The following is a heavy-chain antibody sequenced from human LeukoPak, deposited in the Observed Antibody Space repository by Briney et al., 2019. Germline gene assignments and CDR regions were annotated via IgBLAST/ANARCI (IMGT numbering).Heavy chain of an antibody. J-gene: IGHJ4*02. CDR1: GGSFSGYY. V-gene: IGHV4-34*01. CDR3: ARGTPYNFDY. CDR2: INHSGST. Sequence: SETLSLTCAVYGGSFSGYYWSWFRQPPGKGLEWIGEINHSGSTNYNPSLKSRVTISVDTSKNQFSLKLSSVTAADTAVYYCARGTPYNFDYWGQGTLVTVSS. D-gene: IGHD2-15*01.